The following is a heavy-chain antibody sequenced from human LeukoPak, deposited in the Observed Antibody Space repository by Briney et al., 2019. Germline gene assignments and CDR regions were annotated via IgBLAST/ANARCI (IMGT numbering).Heavy chain of an antibody. J-gene: IGHJ6*03. V-gene: IGHV4-30-2*01. CDR1: GGSISSGGYY. Sequence: PSETLSLTCTVSGGSISSGGYYWSWIRQPPGKGLEWIGYIYHSGSTYYNPSLKSRVTISVDRSKNQFSLKLSSVTAADTAVYYCARHVYSSSDYYMDVWGKGTTVTVSS. D-gene: IGHD6-6*01. CDR3: ARHVYSSSDYYMDV. CDR2: IYHSGST.